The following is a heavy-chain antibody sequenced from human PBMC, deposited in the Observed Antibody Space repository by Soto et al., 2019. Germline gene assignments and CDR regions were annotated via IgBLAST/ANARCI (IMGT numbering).Heavy chain of an antibody. CDR3: ATAVRGRAWSY. J-gene: IGHJ4*02. CDR1: GFTFSGYW. CDR2: IKEDGSQT. V-gene: IGHV3-7*01. Sequence: EVKLEESGGGLVQTGGSLRLSCAVSGFTFSGYWMRWVRQSPGRGLEGVANIKEDGSQTYYVGSVRGRFTISRDKGQNSLYLHMNSLRVEDTAVYYCATAVRGRAWSYWGQGTLVTVSS. D-gene: IGHD6-19*01.